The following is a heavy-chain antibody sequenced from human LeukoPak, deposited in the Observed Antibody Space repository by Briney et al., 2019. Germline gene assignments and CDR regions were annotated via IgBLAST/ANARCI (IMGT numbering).Heavy chain of an antibody. CDR1: GFTFSSYA. Sequence: GGSLRLSCAASGFTFSSYAMSWVRQAPGKGLEWVSAISGSGGSTYYADSVKGRFTISRDSSKNTLYLQMNSLRAEDTAVYYCAKGTYDSSGYPEPFDYWGQGTLVTVSS. J-gene: IGHJ4*02. V-gene: IGHV3-23*01. D-gene: IGHD3-22*01. CDR3: AKGTYDSSGYPEPFDY. CDR2: ISGSGGST.